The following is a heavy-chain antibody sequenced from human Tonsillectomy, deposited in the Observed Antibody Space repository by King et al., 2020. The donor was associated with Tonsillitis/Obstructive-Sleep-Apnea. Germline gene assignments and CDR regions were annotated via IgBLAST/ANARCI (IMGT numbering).Heavy chain of an antibody. CDR1: GGSISSSIYY. V-gene: IGHV4-39*01. Sequence: LQLQESGPGLVKPSETLSLTCTVSGGSISSSIYYWGWVRQPPGKWLEWIGTIYYSGSTYSNPSLESRVTRSVDTSKNQFSLNLSAVTAADTALYYCARRVTGNTGVFDIWGQGAMVTVSS. CDR2: IYYSGST. D-gene: IGHD1-1*01. J-gene: IGHJ3*02. CDR3: ARRVTGNTGVFDI.